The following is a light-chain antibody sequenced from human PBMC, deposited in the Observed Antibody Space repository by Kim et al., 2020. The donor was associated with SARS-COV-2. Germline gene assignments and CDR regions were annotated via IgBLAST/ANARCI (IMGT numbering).Light chain of an antibody. J-gene: IGKJ4*01. CDR3: QQYDTYPLT. CDR1: QHINNW. CDR2: ATS. V-gene: IGKV1D-16*01. Sequence: ASVGDRVTITCRASQHINNWLAWYQQKPGKAPKTLIHATSTLLSGVPSRFSGSASGTEFTLTISSLQPEDIATYFCQQYDTYPLTFGGGTKVDIK.